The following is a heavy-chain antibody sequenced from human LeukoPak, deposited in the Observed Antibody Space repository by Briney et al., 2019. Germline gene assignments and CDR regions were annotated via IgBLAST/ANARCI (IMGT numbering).Heavy chain of an antibody. J-gene: IGHJ4*02. CDR1: GFTVSSNY. CDR2: IYSGGST. Sequence: GRSLRLSCAASGFTVSSNYMSWVRQAPGKGLEWVSVIYSGGSTYYADSVKGRFTISRDNSKNTLYLQMNSLRAEDTAVYYCSSGWYARFDYWGQGTLVTVSS. D-gene: IGHD6-19*01. CDR3: SSGWYARFDY. V-gene: IGHV3-66*01.